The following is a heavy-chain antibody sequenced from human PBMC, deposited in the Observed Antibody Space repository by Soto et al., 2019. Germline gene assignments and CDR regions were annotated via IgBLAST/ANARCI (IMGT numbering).Heavy chain of an antibody. V-gene: IGHV3-48*01. CDR3: ARDLVDTYRFIAAAGDWFDP. CDR1: GFTFSSYS. J-gene: IGHJ5*02. CDR2: ISSSSSTI. D-gene: IGHD6-13*01. Sequence: GGSLRLSCAASGFTFSSYSMNWVRQAPGKGLEWVSYISSSSSTIYYADSVKGRFTISRDNAKNSLYLQMNSLRAEDTAVYYCARDLVDTYRFIAAAGDWFDPWGQGTLVTVSS.